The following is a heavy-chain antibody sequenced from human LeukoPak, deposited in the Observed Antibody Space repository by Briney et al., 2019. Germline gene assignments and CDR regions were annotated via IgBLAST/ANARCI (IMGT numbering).Heavy chain of an antibody. D-gene: IGHD4-23*01. Sequence: GESLKISCKGSGYSFTSYWIGWVRQMPGKGLEWMGIIYPGDSDTRYSPSFQGQVTISADTSISTAYLQWSSLKASDTAKYYCARHKPVTTVGAFDIWGQGTMVTVSS. CDR3: ARHKPVTTVGAFDI. CDR2: IYPGDSDT. J-gene: IGHJ3*02. V-gene: IGHV5-51*01. CDR1: GYSFTSYW.